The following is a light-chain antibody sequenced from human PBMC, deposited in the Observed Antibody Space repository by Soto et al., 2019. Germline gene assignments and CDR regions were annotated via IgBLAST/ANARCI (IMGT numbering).Light chain of an antibody. Sequence: QSVLTQPPSASGSPGQSVTISCTGTSNDVGGYNYVSWYQQHPGKAPKLMIYEVSKRPSGVPDRFSGSKSGNTASLTVSGLQAEDEADYYCSSSAVQNILLFGGGTKVTVL. V-gene: IGLV2-8*01. CDR1: SNDVGGYNY. J-gene: IGLJ3*02. CDR2: EVS. CDR3: SSSAVQNILL.